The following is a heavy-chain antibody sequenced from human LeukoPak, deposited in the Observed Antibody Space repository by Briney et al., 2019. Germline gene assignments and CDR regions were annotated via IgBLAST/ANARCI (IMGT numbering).Heavy chain of an antibody. CDR1: GFTFSNAW. Sequence: GGSLRLSCAASGFTFSNAWMSWVRQAPGKGLEWVGRIKSKTDGGTTDYAAPVKGRFTISRDDSKNTLYLQMNSLETEDTAVYYCTTGRYGSGSYGDYYYYYGMDVWGQGTTVTVSS. J-gene: IGHJ6*02. CDR3: TTGRYGSGSYGDYYYYYGMDV. D-gene: IGHD3-10*01. V-gene: IGHV3-15*01. CDR2: IKSKTDGGTT.